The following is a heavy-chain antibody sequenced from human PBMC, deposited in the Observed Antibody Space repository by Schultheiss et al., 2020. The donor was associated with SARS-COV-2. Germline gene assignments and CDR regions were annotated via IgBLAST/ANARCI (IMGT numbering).Heavy chain of an antibody. CDR3: ARDRESSSAHDY. D-gene: IGHD6-6*01. Sequence: SQTLSLTCTVSGGSISSGVYYWSWIRQHPGKGLEWIGYIYYSGSTYYNPSLKSRVTISVDTSKNQFSLKLSSVTAADTAVYYCARDRESSSAHDYWGQGTLVTVSS. J-gene: IGHJ4*02. CDR2: IYYSGST. V-gene: IGHV4-31*03. CDR1: GGSISSGVYY.